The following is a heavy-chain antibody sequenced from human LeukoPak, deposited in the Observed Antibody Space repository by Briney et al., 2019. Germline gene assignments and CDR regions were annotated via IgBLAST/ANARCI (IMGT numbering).Heavy chain of an antibody. Sequence: GGSLRLSCAPSGFTLSSYSMNWVRQAPGKGLEWVSYISSGSTTIYYADSVKGRFTISRDNAKNSLYLQMNSLRAEDTAVYYCARDVEQWLVRVYYFDYWGQGTLVTVSS. V-gene: IGHV3-48*01. D-gene: IGHD6-19*01. CDR1: GFTLSSYS. J-gene: IGHJ4*02. CDR3: ARDVEQWLVRVYYFDY. CDR2: ISSGSTTI.